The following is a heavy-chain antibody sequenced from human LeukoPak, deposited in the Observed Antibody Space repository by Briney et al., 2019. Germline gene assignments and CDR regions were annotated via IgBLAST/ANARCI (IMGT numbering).Heavy chain of an antibody. D-gene: IGHD1-1*01. CDR2: INHVGGT. CDR1: GGSLNDYF. V-gene: IGHV4-34*01. J-gene: IGHJ3*02. Sequence: SETLSLTCGVHGGSLNDYFWTWIRQPPGKGLEWIGEINHVGGTNYSPSLRSRVTISIDTSKNQFSLKLTSVTAADTALYYCARERVGGNRRDDFSIWAQGTMVTVSS. CDR3: ARERVGGNRRDDFSI.